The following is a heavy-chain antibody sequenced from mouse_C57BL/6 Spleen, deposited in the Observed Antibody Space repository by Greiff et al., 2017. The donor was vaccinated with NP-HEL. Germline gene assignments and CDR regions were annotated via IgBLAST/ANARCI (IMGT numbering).Heavy chain of an antibody. D-gene: IGHD2-4*01. V-gene: IGHV1-26*01. CDR3: AREGLDYALFDY. CDR1: GYTFTDYY. CDR2: INPNNGGT. J-gene: IGHJ2*01. Sequence: EVQLQQSGPELVKPGASVKISCKASGYTFTDYYMNWVKQSHGKSLEWIGDINPNNGGTSYNQKFKGKATLTVDKSSSTAYMELRSLTSEDSAVYYCAREGLDYALFDYWGQGTTLTVSS.